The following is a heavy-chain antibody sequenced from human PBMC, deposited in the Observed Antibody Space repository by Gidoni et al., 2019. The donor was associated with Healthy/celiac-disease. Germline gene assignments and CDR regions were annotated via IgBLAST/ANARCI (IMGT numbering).Heavy chain of an antibody. CDR2: ISSSSSYI. Sequence: EVQLVESGGGLVKPGGSLRLSCAASGLTFRSYSRNWVRQAPGKGLEWVSSISSSSSYIYYADSVKGRFTISRDNAKNSLYLQMNSLRAEDTAVYYCARVDYGDYLDYWGQGTLVTVSS. CDR3: ARVDYGDYLDY. D-gene: IGHD4-17*01. J-gene: IGHJ4*02. V-gene: IGHV3-21*01. CDR1: GLTFRSYS.